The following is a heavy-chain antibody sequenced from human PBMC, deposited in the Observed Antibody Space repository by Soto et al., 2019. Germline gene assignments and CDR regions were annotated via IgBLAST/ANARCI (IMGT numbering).Heavy chain of an antibody. CDR1: GYAFTTYG. D-gene: IGHD1-1*01. CDR3: ARGRYGDY. V-gene: IGHV1-18*01. J-gene: IGHJ4*02. CDR2: ISAHNGNT. Sequence: QVHLVQSGAEVKKPGASVKVSCKGSGYAFTTYGITWVRQAPGQGLEWMGWISAHNGNTNYAQKLQGRVTVTRDTSTSTAYMELRSMRSDDTAVYYCARGRYGDYCGQGALVTVSS.